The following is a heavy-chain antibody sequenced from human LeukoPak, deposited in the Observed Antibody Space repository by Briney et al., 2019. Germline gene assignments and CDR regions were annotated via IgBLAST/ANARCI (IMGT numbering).Heavy chain of an antibody. CDR1: GFTFSSYA. CDR3: ARAGSGTMNWFDP. Sequence: PGKSLRLSCAASGFTFSSYAMHWVRQAPGKGLEWVAVISYDGSNKYYADSVKGRFTISRDNSKNTLFLQMDSLRAEDTAVYYCARAGSGTMNWFDPWGQGTLVTVSS. D-gene: IGHD1-26*01. CDR2: ISYDGSNK. J-gene: IGHJ5*02. V-gene: IGHV3-30-3*01.